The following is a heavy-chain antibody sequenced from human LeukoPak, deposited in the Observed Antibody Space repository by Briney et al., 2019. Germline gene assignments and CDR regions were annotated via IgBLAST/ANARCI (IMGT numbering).Heavy chain of an antibody. CDR1: GFTFSSYW. J-gene: IGHJ4*02. D-gene: IGHD6-13*01. CDR2: IKQDGTEK. V-gene: IGHV3-7*03. CDR3: TRGAAGPHYFDY. Sequence: GGSLRLSCAASGFTFSSYWMSWVRQAPGKGLEWVANIKQDGTEKYYVDSVKGRLTISRDNAKNSLYLQMNSLRAEDTAVYYCTRGAAGPHYFDYWGQGTLVTVSS.